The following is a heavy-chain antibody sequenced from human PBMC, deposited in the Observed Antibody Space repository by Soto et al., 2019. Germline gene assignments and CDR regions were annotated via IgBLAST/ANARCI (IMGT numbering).Heavy chain of an antibody. CDR1: GFTFSDYY. CDR3: ARMSGHLGSSSRKNYFDY. J-gene: IGHJ4*02. Sequence: GGSLRLSCAASGFTFSDYYMSWIRQAPGKGLEWVSYISSSGSTIYYADSVKGRFTISRDNAKNSLYLQMNSLRAEDTAVYYCARMSGHLGSSSRKNYFDYWGQGTLVTVSS. V-gene: IGHV3-11*01. CDR2: ISSSGSTI. D-gene: IGHD6-6*01.